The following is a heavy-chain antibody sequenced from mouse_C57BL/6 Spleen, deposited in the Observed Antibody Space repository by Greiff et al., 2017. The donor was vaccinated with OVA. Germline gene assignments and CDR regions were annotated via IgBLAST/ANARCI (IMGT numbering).Heavy chain of an antibody. CDR2: INPSSGYT. CDR1: GYTFTSYT. J-gene: IGHJ3*01. V-gene: IGHV1-4*01. Sequence: LVESGAELARPGASVKMSCKASGYTFTSYTMHWVKQRPGQGLEWIGYINPSSGYTKYNQKFKDKATLTADKSSSTAYMQLSSLTSEDSAVYYCARGTGTFLAYWGQGTLVTVSA. D-gene: IGHD4-1*01. CDR3: ARGTGTFLAY.